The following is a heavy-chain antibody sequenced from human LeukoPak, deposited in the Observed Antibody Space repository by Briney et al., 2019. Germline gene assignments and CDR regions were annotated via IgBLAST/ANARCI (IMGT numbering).Heavy chain of an antibody. CDR2: ISGSGGST. CDR3: AKGVGGIGVASDY. CDR1: GFTFSSYA. D-gene: IGHD6-19*01. J-gene: IGHJ4*02. V-gene: IGHV3-23*01. Sequence: GGSLRLSCAASGFTFSSYAMSWVRHAPGKGLEWVSAISGSGGSTYYADSVKGRFTISRDNSKNTLYLQMNSRRAEDTAVYYCAKGVGGIGVASDYWGQGTLVTVSS.